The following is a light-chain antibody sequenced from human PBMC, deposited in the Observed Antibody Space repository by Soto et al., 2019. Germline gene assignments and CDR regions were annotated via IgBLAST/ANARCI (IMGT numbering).Light chain of an antibody. CDR3: QQGHTSPLT. CDR2: DAS. Sequence: DIQFTQSPSTLSASVGDRATITCRASQSISNWLCCHQKNPGRAPTLLIDDASTLERGVPSRFSGTGAGTESTLSIDSQQPDDFATYYRQQGHTSPLTFGQGTRLEIK. CDR1: QSISNW. V-gene: IGKV1-5*01. J-gene: IGKJ5*01.